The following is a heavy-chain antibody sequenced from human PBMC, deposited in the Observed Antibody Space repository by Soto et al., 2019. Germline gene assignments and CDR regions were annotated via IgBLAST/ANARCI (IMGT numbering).Heavy chain of an antibody. CDR3: ARQRLLAFDI. J-gene: IGHJ3*02. V-gene: IGHV4-39*01. Sequence: SETLSLTCTVSGGSISSSSYYWGWIRQPPGKWLEWIGSIYYSGSTYYNPSLKSRVTISVDTSKNQFSLKLSSVTAADTAVYYCARQRLLAFDIWGQGTMVTVSS. CDR2: IYYSGST. CDR1: GGSISSSSYY.